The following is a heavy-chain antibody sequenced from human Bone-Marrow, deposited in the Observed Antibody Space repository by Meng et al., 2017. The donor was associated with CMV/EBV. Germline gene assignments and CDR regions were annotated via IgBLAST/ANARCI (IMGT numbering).Heavy chain of an antibody. J-gene: IGHJ6*02. V-gene: IGHV3-11*04. CDR2: ISSSGSTI. CDR3: ARESTRMTTRGFYYYYGMDV. Sequence: GESLKISCAASGFTFSDYYMSWIRQAPGKGLEWVSYISSSGSTIYYADSVKGRFTISRDNAKNTLYLQMNSLRAEDTAVYYCARESTRMTTRGFYYYYGMDVWGQGTTVTVSS. D-gene: IGHD4-11*01. CDR1: GFTFSDYY.